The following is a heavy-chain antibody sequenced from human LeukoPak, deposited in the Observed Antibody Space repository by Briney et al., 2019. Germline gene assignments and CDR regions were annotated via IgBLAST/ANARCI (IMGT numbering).Heavy chain of an antibody. CDR3: ARHVITMVWGVINSYFDY. J-gene: IGHJ4*02. CDR1: GGSISSSSYY. D-gene: IGHD3-10*01. V-gene: IGHV4-39*01. CDR2: SYYSGST. Sequence: SETLSLTCTVSGGSISSSSYYWGWIRQPPGKGLEWIGSSYYSGSTYYNPSLKSRVTISVDTSKNQFSLKLSSVTAADTAVYYCARHVITMVWGVINSYFDYWGQGTLVTVSS.